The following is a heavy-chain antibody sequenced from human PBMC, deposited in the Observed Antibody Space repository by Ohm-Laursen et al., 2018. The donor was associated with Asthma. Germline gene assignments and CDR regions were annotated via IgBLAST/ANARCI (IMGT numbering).Heavy chain of an antibody. J-gene: IGHJ4*02. Sequence: TLSLTCAVSGGSISSGGYSWSWIRQPPGKGLEWIGYSHYDGTTFYNPSLKSRVTISLDTPKNQFSLKVTSVSAADTAVYFCARGVYGGYFDYWGQGNLVTVSS. V-gene: IGHV4-31*11. CDR3: ARGVYGGYFDY. CDR1: GGSISSGGYS. D-gene: IGHD4-23*01. CDR2: SHYDGTT.